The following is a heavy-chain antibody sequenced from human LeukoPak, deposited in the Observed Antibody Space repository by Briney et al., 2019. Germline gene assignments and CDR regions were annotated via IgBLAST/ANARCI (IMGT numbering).Heavy chain of an antibody. CDR1: GYTLTELS. CDR3: ARGVHYYDSSGYSLDY. D-gene: IGHD3-22*01. CDR2: INPSGGST. J-gene: IGHJ4*02. Sequence: ASVKVSCKVSGYTLTELSMHWVRQAPGQGLEWMGIINPSGGSTSYAQKFQGRVTMTRDTSTSTVYMELSSLRSEDTAVYYCARGVHYYDSSGYSLDYWGQGTLVTVSS. V-gene: IGHV1-46*01.